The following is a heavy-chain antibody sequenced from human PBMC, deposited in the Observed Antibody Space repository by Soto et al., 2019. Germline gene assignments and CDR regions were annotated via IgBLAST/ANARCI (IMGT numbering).Heavy chain of an antibody. CDR1: GGSISSGGYY. Sequence: QVQLQESGPGLVKPSQTLSLTCTVSGGSISSGGYYWNWIRQHPGKGLEWIGYIYYSASTYYNPSLKIRVTMTVDTSKHQFSLKLSSVTDAYTAVDDCAREPLTWGQGTLVTVSS. J-gene: IGHJ4*02. V-gene: IGHV4-31*03. CDR3: AREPLT. CDR2: IYYSAST.